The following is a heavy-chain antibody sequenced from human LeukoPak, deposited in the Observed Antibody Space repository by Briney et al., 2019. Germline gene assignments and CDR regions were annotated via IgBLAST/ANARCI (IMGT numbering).Heavy chain of an antibody. CDR3: AAIFGVVPSGAFDI. J-gene: IGHJ3*02. V-gene: IGHV1-2*02. D-gene: IGHD3-3*01. CDR2: INPNSGGT. Sequence: GASVKVSCKDSGYTFTGYYMHWVRQAPGQGLEWMGWINPNSGGTNYAQKFQGRVTMTRDTSISTAYMELSRLRSDDTAVYYCAAIFGVVPSGAFDIWGQGTMVTVSS. CDR1: GYTFTGYY.